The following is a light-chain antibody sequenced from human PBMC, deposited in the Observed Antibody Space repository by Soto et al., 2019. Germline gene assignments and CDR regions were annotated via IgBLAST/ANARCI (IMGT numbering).Light chain of an antibody. CDR3: QQRSNWPPACT. J-gene: IGKJ1*01. CDR2: DAS. V-gene: IGKV3-11*01. Sequence: EIVLTQSPATLSLSPGERATLSCRASQSVSSYLAWYQQKPGQAPRLLIYDASNRATGIPARFSGSGSGTAFTRTISSLEPEDFAVYYCQQRSNWPPACTFGQGTKVAIK. CDR1: QSVSSY.